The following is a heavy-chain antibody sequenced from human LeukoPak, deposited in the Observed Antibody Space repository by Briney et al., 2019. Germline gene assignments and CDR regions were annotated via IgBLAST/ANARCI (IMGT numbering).Heavy chain of an antibody. D-gene: IGHD1-1*01. CDR2: IESRADGGTT. J-gene: IGHJ4*02. CDR1: GFPFSPAW. Sequence: GGSLRLPSAASGFPFSPAWMSWVRQAPGKGLEWVGHIESRADGGTTSYAAPVEDRFTISRDDSKATLFLQMNSLKIEDTGVYFCAWFWNACHLVSWGPGALVTVSS. V-gene: IGHV3-15*04. CDR3: AWFWNACHLVS.